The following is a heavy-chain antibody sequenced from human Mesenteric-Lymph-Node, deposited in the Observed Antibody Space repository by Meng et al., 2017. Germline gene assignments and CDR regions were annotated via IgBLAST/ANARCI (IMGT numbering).Heavy chain of an antibody. J-gene: IGHJ2*01. D-gene: IGHD4-17*01. CDR3: ASLYGDSSVWYLDL. V-gene: IGHV4-31*03. CDR1: GGSISMGNHY. Sequence: QGQLQASCPGLVKPSHTLSLTCTVSGGSISMGNHYWSWIRQHPGKGLEYIGYIYYSGSTYYNPSLKSRVIISVDTSKNQFSLRLNSVTAADTAVYYCASLYGDSSVWYLDLWGRGTLVTVSS. CDR2: IYYSGST.